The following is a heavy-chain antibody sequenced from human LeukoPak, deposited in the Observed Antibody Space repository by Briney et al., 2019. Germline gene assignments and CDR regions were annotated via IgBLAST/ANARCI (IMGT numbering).Heavy chain of an antibody. J-gene: IGHJ4*02. CDR3: ARDRAAAGTGY. CDR2: IYYSGST. Sequence: PSETLSLTCTVSGGSISSYYWSWIRQPPGKGLEWIGYIYYSGSTYYNPSLKSRVTISVDTSKNQFSLKLSPVTAADTAVYYCARDRAAAGTGYWGQGTLVTVSS. CDR1: GGSISSYY. V-gene: IGHV4-59*12. D-gene: IGHD6-13*01.